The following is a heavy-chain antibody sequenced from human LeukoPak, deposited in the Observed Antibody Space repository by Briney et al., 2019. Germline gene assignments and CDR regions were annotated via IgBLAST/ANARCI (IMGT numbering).Heavy chain of an antibody. J-gene: IGHJ4*02. CDR2: IYYSGST. CDR3: ARSATLTTIPTFDY. D-gene: IGHD4-17*01. Sequence: SETLSLTCTVSGGSISSGGYFWTWIRQHPGKGLEWIEYIYYSGSTYYNPSLKSRVTISVDTSKNLFSLKLTSVTAADTAVYYCARSATLTTIPTFDYWGQGTLVTVSS. CDR1: GGSISSGGYF. V-gene: IGHV4-61*08.